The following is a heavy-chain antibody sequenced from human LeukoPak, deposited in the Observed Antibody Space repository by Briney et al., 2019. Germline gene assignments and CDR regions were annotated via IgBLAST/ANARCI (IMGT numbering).Heavy chain of an antibody. J-gene: IGHJ4*02. CDR2: IYHSGST. V-gene: IGHV4-30-2*01. Sequence: SQTLSLTCAVSGGSISSGGYSWSWIRQPPGKGLEWIGYIYHSGSTYYNPSLKSRVTISVDRSKNQFSLKLSSVTAADTAVYYCASSIYYGDNVPPFDYWGQGTLVTVSS. D-gene: IGHD4-17*01. CDR3: ASSIYYGDNVPPFDY. CDR1: GGSISSGGYS.